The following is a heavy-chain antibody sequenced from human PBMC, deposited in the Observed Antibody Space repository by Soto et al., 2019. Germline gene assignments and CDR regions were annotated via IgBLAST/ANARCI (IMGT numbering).Heavy chain of an antibody. CDR1: GVTLSGYY. J-gene: IGHJ4*02. V-gene: IGHV4-59*12. CDR3: ARGRGTHKF. Sequence: SETLSLTCSVSGVTLSGYYWSWIRQTPGKTLEWIGCIYFNGTTNYNPSLKSRVTISLDMSKNQFSLKLRSVTATDTAVYHCARGRGTHKFWGRGALVTVSS. D-gene: IGHD3-16*01. CDR2: IYFNGTT.